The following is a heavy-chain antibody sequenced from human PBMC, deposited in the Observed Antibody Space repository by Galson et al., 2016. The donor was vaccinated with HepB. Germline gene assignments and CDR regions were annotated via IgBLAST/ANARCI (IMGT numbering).Heavy chain of an antibody. J-gene: IGHJ6*02. V-gene: IGHV1-46*01. CDR2: ITPSAGST. Sequence: SVKVSCKASGYTFTSYYMHWVRQAPGQGLEWMGLITPSAGSTGYAQKFQDSVTMTRDTSTSTVYMELSSLRSEDTAVYYCAREMTSALVRGVSNYYFYYGMDGWGQGTTVTVSS. CDR1: GYTFTSYY. CDR3: AREMTSALVRGVSNYYFYYGMDG. D-gene: IGHD3-10*01.